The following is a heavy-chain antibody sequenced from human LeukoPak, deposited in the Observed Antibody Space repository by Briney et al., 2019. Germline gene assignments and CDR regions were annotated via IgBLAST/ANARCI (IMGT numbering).Heavy chain of an antibody. V-gene: IGHV3-74*01. CDR2: INTDGSST. CDR1: GFTFSTYW. Sequence: PGGSLRLSCAVSGFTFSTYWMHWVRQVPGKGLVWVSRINTDGSSTSYADSVKGRFTISRDNAKNTLYLQMNSLRAEDTAVYYCTRVGYCATTSCRTAFGIWGQGTMVTVSS. CDR3: TRVGYCATTSCRTAFGI. D-gene: IGHD2-2*01. J-gene: IGHJ3*02.